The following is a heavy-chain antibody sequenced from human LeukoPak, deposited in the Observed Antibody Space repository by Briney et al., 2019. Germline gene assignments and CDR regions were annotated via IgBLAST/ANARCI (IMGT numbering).Heavy chain of an antibody. Sequence: TGGSLRLSCVASGFTFDDQGMTCVRQAPGKGLEWVSGINWKGTNIDYAGSVKGRFTISRDNANNSLYLQMSSLRVEDTALYYCVRVYTVAPLWHLDYWGQGILVTVSS. V-gene: IGHV3-20*04. J-gene: IGHJ4*02. D-gene: IGHD2-21*01. CDR3: VRVYTVAPLWHLDY. CDR1: GFTFDDQG. CDR2: INWKGTNI.